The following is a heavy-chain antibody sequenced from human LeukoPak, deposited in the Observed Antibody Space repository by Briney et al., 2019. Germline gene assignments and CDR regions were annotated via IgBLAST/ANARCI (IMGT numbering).Heavy chain of an antibody. V-gene: IGHV3-49*03. D-gene: IGHD6-19*01. CDR3: TRGRVAGTIPCSFDY. J-gene: IGHJ4*02. CDR1: GFTFGDYA. CDR2: IRSKAYGGTT. Sequence: GGSLRLSCTASGFTFGDYAMSWFRQAPGKGLEWVGFIRSKAYGGTTEYAASVKGRFTISRDDSKSIAYLQMNSLKTEDTAVYYCTRGRVAGTIPCSFDYWGQGTLVTVSS.